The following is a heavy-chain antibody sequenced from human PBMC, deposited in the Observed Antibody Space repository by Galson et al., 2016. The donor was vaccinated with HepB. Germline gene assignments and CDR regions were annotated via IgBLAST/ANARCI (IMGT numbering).Heavy chain of an antibody. V-gene: IGHV3-11*06. CDR2: ITSSGNYA. Sequence: CLRLSCAASGFTFSDYYMTWIRQAPGKGLEYISYITSSGNYAYYADSVKGRFTISRDNVKNSLYLQMNSLTVEDTAMYYCARFYDFWSGPYYFDYWGPGTLVTVSS. CDR3: ARFYDFWSGPYYFDY. D-gene: IGHD3-3*01. CDR1: GFTFSDYY. J-gene: IGHJ4*02.